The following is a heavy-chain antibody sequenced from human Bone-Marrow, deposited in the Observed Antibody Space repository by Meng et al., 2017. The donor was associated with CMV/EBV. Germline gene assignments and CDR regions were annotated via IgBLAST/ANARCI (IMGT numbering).Heavy chain of an antibody. D-gene: IGHD3-22*01. CDR1: GFKYDHYA. J-gene: IGHJ4*02. CDR3: ARGSGYQFDY. CDR2: INWDGTDI. Sequence: GGSLRLSCAASGFKYDHYAIHWVRQVPGKGLEWVSGINWDGTDIYYADSVKGRFTISRDNAKNSLYLQMNSLRAEDTAVYYCARGSGYQFDYWGQGTLVTVSS. V-gene: IGHV3-21*01.